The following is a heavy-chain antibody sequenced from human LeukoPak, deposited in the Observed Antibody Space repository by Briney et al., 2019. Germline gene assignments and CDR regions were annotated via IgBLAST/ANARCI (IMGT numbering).Heavy chain of an antibody. CDR2: IYYSGST. Sequence: PSETLSLTCTVSGGSISSGDYYWSWIRQPPGKGLEWIGYIYYSGSTYYNPSLKSRVTISVDTSKNQFSLKLSSVTAADTAVYYCARDQGELWFGKWGQGTLVTVSS. CDR3: ARDQGELWFGK. V-gene: IGHV4-30-4*01. D-gene: IGHD3-10*01. J-gene: IGHJ4*02. CDR1: GGSISSGDYY.